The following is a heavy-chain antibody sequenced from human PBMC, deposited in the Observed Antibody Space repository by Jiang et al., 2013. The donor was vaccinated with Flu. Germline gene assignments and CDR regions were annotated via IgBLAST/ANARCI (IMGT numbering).Heavy chain of an antibody. CDR1: GGTFSSYA. V-gene: IGHV1-69*06. D-gene: IGHD2-21*02. CDR3: ARESGYCGGDCYNNWFDP. Sequence: AEVKKPGSSVKVSCKASGGTFSSYAISWVRQAPGQGLEWMGGIIPIFGTANYAQKFQGRVTITADKSTSTAYMELSSLRSEDTAVYYCARESGYCGGDCYNNWFDPWGQGTLVTVSS. J-gene: IGHJ5*02. CDR2: IIPIFGTA.